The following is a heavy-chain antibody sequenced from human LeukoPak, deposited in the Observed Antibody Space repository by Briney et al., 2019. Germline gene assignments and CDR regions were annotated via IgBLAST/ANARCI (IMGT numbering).Heavy chain of an antibody. V-gene: IGHV1-46*01. CDR3: AREPVVVPVAFKVDGMDV. CDR1: GYTFTSHY. D-gene: IGHD2-2*01. J-gene: IGHJ6*02. Sequence: ASVKVSCKATGYTFTSHYMHWVRQAPGQGLEWMGIINPSGGSTSYAQKFQGRVTMTRDTSTSTVYMELSSLRSEDTAVYYCAREPVVVPVAFKVDGMDVWGQGTTVTVSS. CDR2: INPSGGST.